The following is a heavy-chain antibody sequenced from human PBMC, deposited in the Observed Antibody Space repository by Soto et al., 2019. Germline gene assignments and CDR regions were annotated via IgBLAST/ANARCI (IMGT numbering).Heavy chain of an antibody. V-gene: IGHV4-39*01. Sequence: AETLSLTCTVSGASISSSRSYWGWVRQPPGKGLEWIVSFYYTGGTYSTYYNPSLKSRVTISVDTSKSQFSLNLRSVTAADTAVYYCASPRQGNYDFLSGYYALDYWGQGTLVTVSS. J-gene: IGHJ4*02. D-gene: IGHD3-3*01. CDR1: GASISSSRSY. CDR2: FYYTGGT. CDR3: ASPRQGNYDFLSGYYALDY.